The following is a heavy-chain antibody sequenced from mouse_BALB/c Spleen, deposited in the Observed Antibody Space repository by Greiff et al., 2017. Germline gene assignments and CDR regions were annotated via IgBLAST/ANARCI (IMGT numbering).Heavy chain of an antibody. V-gene: IGHV14-3*02. D-gene: IGHD3-3*01. CDR1: GFNIKDTY. CDR3: ASGTADY. J-gene: IGHJ2*01. Sequence: EVKLMESGAELVKPGASVKLSCTASGFNIKDTYMHWVKQRPEQGLEWIGRIDPANGNTKYDPKFQGKATITADTSSNTAYLQLSSLTSEDTAVYYCASGTADYWGQGTTLTVSS. CDR2: IDPANGNT.